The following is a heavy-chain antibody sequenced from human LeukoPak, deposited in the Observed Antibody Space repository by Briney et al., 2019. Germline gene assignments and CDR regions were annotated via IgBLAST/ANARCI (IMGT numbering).Heavy chain of an antibody. D-gene: IGHD3-22*01. CDR2: VFPGDSDT. CDR3: ARRYDSSGSYPDAFDI. V-gene: IGHV5-51*01. J-gene: IGHJ3*02. Sequence: GESLQISCKGSGYSFTTYWIGWARQLPGKGLEWMGIVFPGDSDTRYSPSFQGQVTISADKSITTAYLQWSSLKALDTAMYYCARRYDSSGSYPDAFDIRGQGTMVTVSS. CDR1: GYSFTTYW.